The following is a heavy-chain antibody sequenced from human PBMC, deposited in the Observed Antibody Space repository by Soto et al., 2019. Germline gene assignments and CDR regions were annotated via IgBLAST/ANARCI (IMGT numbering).Heavy chain of an antibody. D-gene: IGHD3-3*01. Sequence: ASVKVSCKASGYTFTSYGISWVRQAPGQGLEWMGWISAYNGNTNYAQKLQGRVTMTTDTSTSTAYMELRSLRSDDTAVYYCARDLGGAFGYYYYYGMDVWGQGTTVTVSS. V-gene: IGHV1-18*01. J-gene: IGHJ6*02. CDR2: ISAYNGNT. CDR1: GYTFTSYG. CDR3: ARDLGGAFGYYYYYGMDV.